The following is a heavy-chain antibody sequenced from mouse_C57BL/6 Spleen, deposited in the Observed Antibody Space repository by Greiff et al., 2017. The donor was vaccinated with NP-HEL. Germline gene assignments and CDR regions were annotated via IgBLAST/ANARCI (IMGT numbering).Heavy chain of an antibody. D-gene: IGHD1-1*01. Sequence: QVQLQQSGAELVKPGASVKLSCKASGYTFTEYTIHWVKQRPGQGLEWIGWIYPGSGSIKYNEKFKDKATLTADKSSSTAYMELSRLTSEDSAVYFCARPSSSLYWYFDVWGTGTTVTVSS. J-gene: IGHJ1*03. CDR1: GYTFTEYT. CDR2: IYPGSGSI. V-gene: IGHV1-62-2*01. CDR3: ARPSSSLYWYFDV.